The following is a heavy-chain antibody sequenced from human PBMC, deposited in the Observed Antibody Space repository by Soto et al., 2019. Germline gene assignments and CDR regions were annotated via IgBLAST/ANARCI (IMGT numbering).Heavy chain of an antibody. V-gene: IGHV4-31*03. J-gene: IGHJ5*02. CDR1: GGSIISGGCY. CDR2: IYYSGNT. CDR3: SRRAPEGFDP. Sequence: PSETLSLTCTFSGGSIISGGCYWSWIRQHPGKGLEWFGYIYYSGNTYLSPSLKDRVTMSVDTSKNSFSLKVRSATAADTGLYYCSRRAPEGFDPWGQGTLVTVSS.